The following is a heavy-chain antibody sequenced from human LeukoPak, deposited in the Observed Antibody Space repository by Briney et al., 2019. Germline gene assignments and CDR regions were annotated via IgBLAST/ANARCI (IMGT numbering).Heavy chain of an antibody. V-gene: IGHV3-30-3*01. CDR3: ARSLRYFDWLSIDAFDI. D-gene: IGHD3-9*01. Sequence: GGSLRLSCAASGFTFSSYAMSWVRQAPGKGLEWVAVISYGGSNKYYADSVKGRFTISRDNSKNTLYLQMNSLRAEDTAVYYCARSLRYFDWLSIDAFDIWGQGTMVTVSS. J-gene: IGHJ3*02. CDR1: GFTFSSYA. CDR2: ISYGGSNK.